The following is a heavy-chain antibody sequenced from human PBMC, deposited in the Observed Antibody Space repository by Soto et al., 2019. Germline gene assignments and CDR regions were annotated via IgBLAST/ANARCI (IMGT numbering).Heavy chain of an antibody. CDR2: IYWDDDE. Sequence: QIPLKESGPTLVKPTQTLTLTCTFSGFSLSTTAEGVGWIRQPPGKALELLALIYWDDDERYSPSLKSRLTITKDTSKNQVVLTMANVDPVDTATYYCAHGSCSSADCYPNPYLDYWGQGILVTVPS. D-gene: IGHD2-2*01. CDR3: AHGSCSSADCYPNPYLDY. J-gene: IGHJ4*02. V-gene: IGHV2-5*02. CDR1: GFSLSTTAEG.